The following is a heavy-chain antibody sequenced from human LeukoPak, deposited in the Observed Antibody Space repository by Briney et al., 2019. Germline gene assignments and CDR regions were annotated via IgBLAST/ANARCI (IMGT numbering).Heavy chain of an antibody. D-gene: IGHD3-10*01. Sequence: KSGGSLRLSCAASGFTFNNAWMSWVRQAPGQGLEWLGRIKSKTDGGTTDYAAPVKGRFTISRDDSKNTLYLQMNSLKTEDTAVYYCTTGITMVRGVIHLIDYWGQGTLVTVSS. CDR1: GFTFNNAW. J-gene: IGHJ4*02. CDR3: TTGITMVRGVIHLIDY. CDR2: IKSKTDGGTT. V-gene: IGHV3-15*01.